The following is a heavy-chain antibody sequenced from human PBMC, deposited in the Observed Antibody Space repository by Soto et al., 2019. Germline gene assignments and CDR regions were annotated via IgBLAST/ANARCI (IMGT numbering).Heavy chain of an antibody. CDR3: ARYSSGWCAYFCAFDI. CDR2: INAGNGNT. D-gene: IGHD6-19*01. Sequence: GGSVKVSCTASGYPFNSYAMHWVRHAPGQRLAWMGWINAGNGNTKYSQKFQGRVTITRDTSASTAYMELSSLRSEDTAVYYCARYSSGWCAYFCAFDIWGQGTMVTVSS. CDR1: GYPFNSYA. J-gene: IGHJ3*02. V-gene: IGHV1-3*01.